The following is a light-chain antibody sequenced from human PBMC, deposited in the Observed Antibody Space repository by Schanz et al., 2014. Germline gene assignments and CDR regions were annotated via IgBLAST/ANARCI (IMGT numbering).Light chain of an antibody. CDR3: QQYYRYPYT. CDR1: QTISVW. J-gene: IGKJ2*01. Sequence: DIQMTQSPATLSASVGDRVSITCRANQTISVWLAWIQLKPGKAPKSLIHKASSLESGVPSRFSGSGSATEFTLTINSLQPDDFATYYCQQYYRYPYTFGRGSRLDTK. CDR2: KAS. V-gene: IGKV1-5*03.